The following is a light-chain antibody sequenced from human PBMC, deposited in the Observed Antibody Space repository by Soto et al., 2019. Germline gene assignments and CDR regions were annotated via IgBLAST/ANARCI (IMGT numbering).Light chain of an antibody. CDR2: LGS. J-gene: IGKJ1*01. V-gene: IGKV2-28*01. CDR3: MQALQTPRT. CDR1: QSLLHSNGYNY. Sequence: DIVMTQSPLSLPVTPGEPASISCRSSQSLLHSNGYNYLDWYLQKPGQSPQLLIYLGSNRASGVPDRFSGSGSGTDXTLKIXRVXAEXVGVYYCMQALQTPRTFGQGTKVEIK.